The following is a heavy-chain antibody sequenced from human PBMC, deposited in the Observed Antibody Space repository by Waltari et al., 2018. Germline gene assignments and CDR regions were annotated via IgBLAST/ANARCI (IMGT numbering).Heavy chain of an antibody. CDR1: GGTFSSYA. V-gene: IGHV1-69*05. Sequence: QVQLVQSGAEVKKPGSSVKVSCKASGGTFSSYAISWVRQAPGQGLQWMGVIIPIFGTANYAQKFQGRVTITTDESTSTAYMELSSLRSEDTAVYYCARPGRYCSGGSCRFYYYYGMDVWGQGTTVTVSS. CDR3: ARPGRYCSGGSCRFYYYYGMDV. CDR2: IIPIFGTA. D-gene: IGHD2-15*01. J-gene: IGHJ6*02.